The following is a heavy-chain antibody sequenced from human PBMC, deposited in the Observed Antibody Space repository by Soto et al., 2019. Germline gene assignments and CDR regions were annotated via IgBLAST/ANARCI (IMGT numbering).Heavy chain of an antibody. CDR2: IYDSVNT. CDR1: GDSLSSGGHY. D-gene: IGHD3-9*01. CDR3: ARVDHRGYFAILTDY. V-gene: IGHV4-31*03. Sequence: SETLSLTCTVSGDSLSSGGHYWSWIRQHPGKGLEWIGHIYDSVNTYYGPSLRSRVTISADMSKNQFSLNLRSVTAADTAVYYCARVDHRGYFAILTDYWGQGTLVTVSS. J-gene: IGHJ4*02.